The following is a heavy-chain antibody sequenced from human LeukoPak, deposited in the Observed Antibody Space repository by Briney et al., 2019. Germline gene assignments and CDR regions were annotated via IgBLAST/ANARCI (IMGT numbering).Heavy chain of an antibody. D-gene: IGHD3-10*01. J-gene: IGHJ4*02. Sequence: SVPTLVNPTQTLTLTCTFSGFSLSTSGMCVSWIRQPPGKALEWLTRIDWDDDKYYSTSLKTRLTISKDTSKNQVVLTMTNMDPVDTATYYCARNLLWRFDYWGQGTLVTVSS. V-gene: IGHV2-70*11. CDR2: IDWDDDK. CDR1: GFSLSTSGMC. CDR3: ARNLLWRFDY.